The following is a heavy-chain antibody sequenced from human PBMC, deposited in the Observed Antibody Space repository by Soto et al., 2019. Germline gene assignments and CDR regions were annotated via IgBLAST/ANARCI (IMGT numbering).Heavy chain of an antibody. J-gene: IGHJ3*02. CDR1: GGTFSSYA. V-gene: IGHV1-69*13. CDR2: IIPIFGTA. CDR3: ARGQPVYDYVWGSYRSDAFDI. D-gene: IGHD3-16*02. Sequence: SVKVSCKASGGTFSSYAISWVRQAPGQGLEWMGGIIPIFGTANYAQKFQGRVTITADESTSTAYMELSSLRSEDPAVYYCARGQPVYDYVWGSYRSDAFDIWGQGTMVTVSS.